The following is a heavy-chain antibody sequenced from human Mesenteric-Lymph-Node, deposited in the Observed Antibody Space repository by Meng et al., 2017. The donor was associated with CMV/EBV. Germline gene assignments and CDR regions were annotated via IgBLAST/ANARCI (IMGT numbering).Heavy chain of an antibody. CDR2: LSGSGGSR. D-gene: IGHD4-17*01. CDR3: ARGLRDYGDYGAFDI. J-gene: IGHJ3*02. CDR1: GFTFSTYA. V-gene: IGHV3-23*01. Sequence: GGSLRLSCAASGFTFSTYAMSWVRQAPGKGLDWVSSLSGSGGSRYLADSVKGRFTISRDNSKNTLYLQMNSLRAKDTAVYYCARGLRDYGDYGAFDIWGQGTMVTVSS.